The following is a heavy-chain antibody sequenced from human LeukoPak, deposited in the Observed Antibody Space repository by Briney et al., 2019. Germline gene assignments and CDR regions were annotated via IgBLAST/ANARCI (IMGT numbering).Heavy chain of an antibody. Sequence: PSETLSLTCTVSGGSISSGNYYWSWIRQPAGKGLEWIGRIYSSGSTNYNPSLKSRVTISVDTSKNQFSLKLSSVTAADTAVYYCARGGYCGGDCYFYYWGQGTPVTVSS. V-gene: IGHV4-61*02. CDR1: GGSISSGNYY. CDR2: IYSSGST. J-gene: IGHJ4*02. D-gene: IGHD2-21*02. CDR3: ARGGYCGGDCYFYY.